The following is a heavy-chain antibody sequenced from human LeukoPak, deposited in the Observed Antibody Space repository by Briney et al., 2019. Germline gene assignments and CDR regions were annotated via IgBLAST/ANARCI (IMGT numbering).Heavy chain of an antibody. CDR3: ARGRGYSGYDADFDY. V-gene: IGHV4-34*01. CDR2: INHSGST. Sequence: PSETLSLTCAVYGGSFSGYYWSWIRQPPGKGLEWIGEINHSGSTNYNPSLKSRVTISVDTSKNQFSLKLSSVTAADTAVYYCARGRGYSGYDADFDYWGQGTLVTVSS. CDR1: GGSFSGYY. D-gene: IGHD5-12*01. J-gene: IGHJ4*02.